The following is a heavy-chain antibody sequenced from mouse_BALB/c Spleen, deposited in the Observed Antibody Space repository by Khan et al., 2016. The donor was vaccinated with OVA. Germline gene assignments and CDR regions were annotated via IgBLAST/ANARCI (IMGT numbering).Heavy chain of an antibody. D-gene: IGHD1-1*01. V-gene: IGHV3-8*02. CDR1: GDSITSGY. Sequence: EVQLQESGPSLVNPSQTLSLTCSVSGDSITSGYWNWIRIFPGNKLEYMGYINYSGSTYYNPSLKSRISITRDTSKNQFYLQLISVTTEDKATYFCATNYYGNSYWYFDVWGAGTTVTVSS. CDR3: ATNYYGNSYWYFDV. J-gene: IGHJ1*01. CDR2: INYSGST.